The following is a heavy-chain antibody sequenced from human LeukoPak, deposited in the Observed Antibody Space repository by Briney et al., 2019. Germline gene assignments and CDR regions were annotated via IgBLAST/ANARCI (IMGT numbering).Heavy chain of an antibody. CDR1: GFAFSYYA. CDR2: ISGSDGST. V-gene: IGHV3-23*01. Sequence: GGSLRLSCAASGFAFSYYAMNWVRQAPGKGLEWVSAISGSDGSTYYADSVKGRFTISRDNSKNTLYLQMNSLRAEDTAVYYCAKAGDYSYFDYWGQGTLVTVSS. J-gene: IGHJ4*02. D-gene: IGHD4-11*01. CDR3: AKAGDYSYFDY.